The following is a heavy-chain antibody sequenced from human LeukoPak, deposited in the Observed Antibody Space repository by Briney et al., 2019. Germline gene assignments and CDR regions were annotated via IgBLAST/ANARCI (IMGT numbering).Heavy chain of an antibody. D-gene: IGHD5-18*01. CDR2: ISYDGSNK. CDR1: GFTFSSYA. CDR3: ARKGLRDRYGGFDY. Sequence: GGSLRLSCAASGFTFSSYAMHWVRQAPGKGLEWVAVISYDGSNKYYADSVKGRFTISRDNSKNTLYLQMNSLSAEDTAVYYCARKGLRDRYGGFDYWGEGTLVTVSS. V-gene: IGHV3-30-3*01. J-gene: IGHJ4*02.